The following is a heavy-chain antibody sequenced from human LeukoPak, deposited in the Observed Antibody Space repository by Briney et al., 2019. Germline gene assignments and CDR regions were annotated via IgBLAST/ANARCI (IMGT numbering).Heavy chain of an antibody. D-gene: IGHD6-13*01. J-gene: IGHJ6*03. CDR3: ARAGAAAGTGYYYYYYYMDD. CDR2: INHSGST. CDR1: GGSFSGYY. V-gene: IGHV4-34*01. Sequence: PSETLSLTCAVYGGSFSGYYWSWIRQPPGKGLEWIGEINHSGSTNYNPSLKSRVTISVDTSKNQFSLKLSSVTAADTAVYYCARAGAAAGTGYYYYYYYMDDWGKGTTVTVSS.